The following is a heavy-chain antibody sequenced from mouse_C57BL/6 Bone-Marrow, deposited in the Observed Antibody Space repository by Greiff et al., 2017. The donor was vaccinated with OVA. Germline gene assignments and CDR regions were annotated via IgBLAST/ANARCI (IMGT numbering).Heavy chain of an antibody. Sequence: EVKVVESGGGLVRPGGSLSLSCAASGFTFTDYYMSWVRQPPGKALEWLGFIRNKANGYTTEYSASVKGRFTISRDNSQSILYLQMNALRAEDSATYYCARSATVVATRYYYAMDYWGQGTSVTVSS. CDR3: ARSATVVATRYYYAMDY. V-gene: IGHV7-3*01. CDR1: GFTFTDYY. D-gene: IGHD1-1*01. CDR2: IRNKANGYTT. J-gene: IGHJ4*01.